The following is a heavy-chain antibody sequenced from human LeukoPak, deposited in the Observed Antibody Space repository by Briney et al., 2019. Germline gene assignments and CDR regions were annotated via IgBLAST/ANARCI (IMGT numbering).Heavy chain of an antibody. D-gene: IGHD3-16*02. CDR3: ARGEEYVWGSYRYDY. CDR2: IIPFFDTT. J-gene: IGHJ4*02. Sequence: ASVKVSWKASGGTFSSYAITWVRQAPGQGLEWMGGIIPFFDTTNYAQKFQGRVTITADKSTSTAYMELSSLRSEDTAVYYCARGEEYVWGSYRYDYWGQGTLVTVSS. V-gene: IGHV1-69*06. CDR1: GGTFSSYA.